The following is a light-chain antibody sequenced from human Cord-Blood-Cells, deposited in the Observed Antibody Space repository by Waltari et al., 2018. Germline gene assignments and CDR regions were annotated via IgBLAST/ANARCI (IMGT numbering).Light chain of an antibody. J-gene: IGKJ1*01. CDR2: GAS. CDR1: QSVSSN. Sequence: EIVMTQSPATPSVSPGERATLSCRASQSVSSNLPWYQQKPGQAPRLLIYGASTRATGIPARFSGSGSGTEFTLTISSLQSEDFAVYYCQQYNNWPPTFGQGTKVEIK. CDR3: QQYNNWPPT. V-gene: IGKV3-15*01.